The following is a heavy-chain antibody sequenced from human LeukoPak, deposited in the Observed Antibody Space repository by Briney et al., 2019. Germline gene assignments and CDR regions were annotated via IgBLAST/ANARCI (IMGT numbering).Heavy chain of an antibody. D-gene: IGHD6-13*01. Sequence: GGSLRLSCAASGFTFSDYYMSWIRQAPGKGLEWVSYISSSGSTIYYADSVKGRFTISRDNAKNSLYLQMNSLRAEDTAVYYCARDYSIAAAGTSYYYGMDVWGQGTTATVSS. V-gene: IGHV3-11*01. J-gene: IGHJ6*02. CDR2: ISSSGSTI. CDR1: GFTFSDYY. CDR3: ARDYSIAAAGTSYYYGMDV.